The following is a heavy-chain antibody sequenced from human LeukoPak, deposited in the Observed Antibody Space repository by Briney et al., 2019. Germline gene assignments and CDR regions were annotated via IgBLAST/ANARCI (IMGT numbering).Heavy chain of an antibody. J-gene: IGHJ4*02. CDR1: GFTFGSYA. D-gene: IGHD6-19*01. CDR2: IFGSGGSA. Sequence: PGGSLRLSCEASGFTFGSYAMYWVRQAPGKGLEWVAGIFGSGGSAHYADSVKGRFTISRDNSKNTVYLQINNLRVGDTAVYYCGKTTTGYSSGQKPAWPVDYWGQGTLVTVSS. V-gene: IGHV3-23*01. CDR3: GKTTTGYSSGQKPAWPVDY.